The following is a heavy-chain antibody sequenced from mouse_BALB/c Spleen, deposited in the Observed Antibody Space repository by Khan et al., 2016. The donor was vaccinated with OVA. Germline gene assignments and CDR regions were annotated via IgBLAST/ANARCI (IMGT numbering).Heavy chain of an antibody. CDR3: TRAWAMDY. V-gene: IGHV5-15*02. CDR2: ISSLAYSI. CDR1: GFTFSDYG. J-gene: IGHJ4*01. Sequence: EVELVESGRGLVQPGGSPKLSCAASGFTFSDYGLAWVRQAPGKGLEWVAFISSLAYSIYYADTVTGRFTISSENAKNTLYLEMSSLRSEDTAIYYCTRAWAMDYWGQGTSVTVSS.